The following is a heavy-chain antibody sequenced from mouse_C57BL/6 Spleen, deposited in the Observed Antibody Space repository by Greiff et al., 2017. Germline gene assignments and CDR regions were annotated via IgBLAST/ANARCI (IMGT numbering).Heavy chain of an antibody. J-gene: IGHJ4*01. V-gene: IGHV5-6*01. CDR3: ARRDSSGGDY. D-gene: IGHD3-2*02. CDR1: GFTFSSYG. CDR2: ISSGGSYT. Sequence: EVQRVESGGDLVKPGGSLKLSCAASGFTFSSYGLSWVRQTPDKRLEWVATISSGGSYTYYPDSVKGRFTISRDNAKNTLYLQMSSLKSEDTAMYYCARRDSSGGDYWGQGTSVTVSS.